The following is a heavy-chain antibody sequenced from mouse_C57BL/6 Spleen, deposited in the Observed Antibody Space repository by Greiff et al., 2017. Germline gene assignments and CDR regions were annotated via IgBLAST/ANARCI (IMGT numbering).Heavy chain of an antibody. CDR3: ARSITTVVASNYFDY. CDR1: GYTFTSYW. CDR2: IHPNSGST. D-gene: IGHD1-1*01. J-gene: IGHJ2*01. V-gene: IGHV1-64*01. Sequence: QVQLKESGAELVKPGASVKLSCKASGYTFTSYWMHWVKQRPGQGLEWIGMIHPNSGSTNYNEKFKSKATLTVDKSSSTAYMQLRSQTSEDSAVYYCARSITTVVASNYFDYWGQGTTLTVSS.